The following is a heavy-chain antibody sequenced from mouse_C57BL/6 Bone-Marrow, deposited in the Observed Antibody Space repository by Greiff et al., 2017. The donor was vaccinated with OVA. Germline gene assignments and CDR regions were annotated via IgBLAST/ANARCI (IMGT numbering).Heavy chain of an antibody. D-gene: IGHD2-1*01. CDR1: GFTFSDAW. V-gene: IGHV6-6*01. CDR2: IRNKANNHAT. CDR3: TRNGNYRNYYAMDY. J-gene: IGHJ4*01. Sequence: EVQLVESGGGLVQPGGSMKLSCAASGFTFSDAWMDWVRQSPEKGLEWVAEIRNKANNHATYYAESVKGRFTISRDDSKSSVYLQMNSLRAEDTGIYYCTRNGNYRNYYAMDYWGQGTSVTVSS.